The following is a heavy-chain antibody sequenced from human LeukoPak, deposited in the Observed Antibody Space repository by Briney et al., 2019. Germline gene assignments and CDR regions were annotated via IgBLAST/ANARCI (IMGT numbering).Heavy chain of an antibody. CDR3: ASSPWFGESDDY. CDR2: INAYNGNT. Sequence: ASVKVSCKASGYTFTSYGMSWVRQAPGQGLEWMGWINAYNGNTNYAQKLQGRVTMTTDTSTSTVYMELSSLRSEDTAVYYCASSPWFGESDDYWGQGTLVTVSS. V-gene: IGHV1-18*01. D-gene: IGHD3-10*01. J-gene: IGHJ4*02. CDR1: GYTFTSYG.